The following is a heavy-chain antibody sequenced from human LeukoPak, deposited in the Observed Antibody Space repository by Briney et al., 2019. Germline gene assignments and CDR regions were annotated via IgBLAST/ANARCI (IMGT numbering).Heavy chain of an antibody. CDR1: GDSISSYY. CDR3: ARTYSSPRYYYGMDV. V-gene: IGHV4-4*07. CDR2: IYTSGST. Sequence: SETLSLTCTVSGDSISSYYWNWIRQPAGKGLEWIGRIYTSGSTNYNPSLKSRVTISVDTSKNQFSLKLSSVTAADTAVYYCARTYSSPRYYYGMDVWGQGTTVTVSS. J-gene: IGHJ6*02. D-gene: IGHD6-19*01.